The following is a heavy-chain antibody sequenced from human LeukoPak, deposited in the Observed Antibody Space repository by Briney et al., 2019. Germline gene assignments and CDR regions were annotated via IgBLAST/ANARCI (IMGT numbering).Heavy chain of an antibody. CDR3: ARNVNCGGDCYSFFDY. CDR1: AYTFTCYY. D-gene: IGHD2-21*02. J-gene: IGHJ4*02. Sequence: ASVKVSCNASAYTFTCYYMHWVRQAPGPGLEWMGWINPNSGGTNYAQKFQGRVTMTRDTAISTAYMELSRLRSDDTAVYYCARNVNCGGDCYSFFDYWGQGTLVTVSS. CDR2: INPNSGGT. V-gene: IGHV1-2*02.